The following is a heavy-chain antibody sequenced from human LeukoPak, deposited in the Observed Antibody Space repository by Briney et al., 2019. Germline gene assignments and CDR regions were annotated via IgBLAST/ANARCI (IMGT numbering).Heavy chain of an antibody. Sequence: SETLSLTCTVSGGSISSYYWSWIRRPPGEGLEWIGYIYYSGSTNYNPPLKSRLNISVDTSKNQFSLNLSSVTAADTAVYYCARGGAIAATIYSYWGQGTLVTVSS. CDR2: IYYSGST. CDR3: ARGGAIAATIYSY. D-gene: IGHD5-12*01. V-gene: IGHV4-59*01. CDR1: GGSISSYY. J-gene: IGHJ4*02.